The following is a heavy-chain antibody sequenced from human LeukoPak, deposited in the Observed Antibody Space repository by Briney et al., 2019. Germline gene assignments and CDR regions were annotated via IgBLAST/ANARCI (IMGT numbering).Heavy chain of an antibody. CDR1: GFTFSSYW. CDR3: ARMDIAVAGIFDY. Sequence: GGSLRLSRAASGFTFSSYWMSWVRQAPGKGLEWGANIKQDGSEKDYVDSVKGRFTISRDNAKNSLYLQMNSLRAEDTAVYYCARMDIAVAGIFDYWGQGTLVTVSS. D-gene: IGHD6-19*01. V-gene: IGHV3-7*01. J-gene: IGHJ4*02. CDR2: IKQDGSEK.